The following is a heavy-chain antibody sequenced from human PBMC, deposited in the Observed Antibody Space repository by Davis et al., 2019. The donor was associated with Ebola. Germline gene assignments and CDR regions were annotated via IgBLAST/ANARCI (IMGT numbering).Heavy chain of an antibody. V-gene: IGHV4-59*11. J-gene: IGHJ4*02. Sequence: PSETLSLTCTVSNGSISSHYWNWIRQPPGKGLEWSGLIYDSGRTNYNPSLKSRVTISADTSKNQFSLKLRSVTAADTAVYYCVRFGYGAYWGQGTLVPVSS. CDR1: NGSISSHY. CDR3: VRFGYGAY. CDR2: IYDSGRT. D-gene: IGHD3-22*01.